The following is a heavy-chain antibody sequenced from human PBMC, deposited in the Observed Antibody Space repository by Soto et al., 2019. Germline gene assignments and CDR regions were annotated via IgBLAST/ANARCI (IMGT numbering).Heavy chain of an antibody. J-gene: IGHJ6*02. CDR1: GFTFSSYA. CDR2: ISYDGSNK. CDR3: ARAPGGMDV. V-gene: IGHV3-30-3*01. Sequence: LRVSCAASGFTFSSYAMHWVRQAPGKGLEWVAVISYDGSNKYYADSVKGRFTISRDNSKNTLYLQMNSLRAEDTAVYYCARAPGGMDVWGQGTTVTVSS.